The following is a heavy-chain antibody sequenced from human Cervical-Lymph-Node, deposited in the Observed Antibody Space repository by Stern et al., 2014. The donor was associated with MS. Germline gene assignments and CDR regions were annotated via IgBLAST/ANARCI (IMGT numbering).Heavy chain of an antibody. J-gene: IGHJ4*02. CDR2: INPYTGDT. CDR3: ARMTYYYGSENYSGYYFDH. Sequence: QVQLVQSGAEVKRPGASVKVSCKASGYSFTGFYIHWVRQAPGQGLEGMGWINPYTGDTKYAEKFQGWVTMTRDTSITTASMEMTTLTTAVYYCARMTYYYGSENYSGYYFDHWGQGTLVTVSS. V-gene: IGHV1-2*04. D-gene: IGHD3-10*01. CDR1: GYSFTGFY.